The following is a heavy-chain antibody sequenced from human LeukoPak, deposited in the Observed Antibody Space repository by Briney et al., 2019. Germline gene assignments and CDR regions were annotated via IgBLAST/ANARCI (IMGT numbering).Heavy chain of an antibody. CDR3: ARDPSSGWFDP. V-gene: IGHV3-11*01. Sequence: PGGSLRLSCAASGFTFSDYYMSWFRQAPGKGLEGVSYISSSGSTIYYADSVKGRFTIARDKAKNSLYLQMNSLRAEDTAVYYCARDPSSGWFDPWGQGTLVTVSS. CDR2: ISSSGSTI. J-gene: IGHJ5*02. D-gene: IGHD6-19*01. CDR1: GFTFSDYY.